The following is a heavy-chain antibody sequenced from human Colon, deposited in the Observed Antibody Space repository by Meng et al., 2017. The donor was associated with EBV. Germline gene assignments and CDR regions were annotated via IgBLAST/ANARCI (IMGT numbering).Heavy chain of an antibody. CDR1: GGSISSSGYS. V-gene: IGHV4-39*07. D-gene: IGHD5-18*01. Sequence: LQLYGSGAGPVKPSEPLFITRTGSGGSISSSGYSCAWIRQPPGKGLEWIGGISYGGSNSYNPSLKSRVTISIDTSKNQFSLSLTSVTAADTAIYYCARGIQIWHEIDYWGQGTLVTVSS. CDR2: ISYGGSN. J-gene: IGHJ4*02. CDR3: ARGIQIWHEIDY.